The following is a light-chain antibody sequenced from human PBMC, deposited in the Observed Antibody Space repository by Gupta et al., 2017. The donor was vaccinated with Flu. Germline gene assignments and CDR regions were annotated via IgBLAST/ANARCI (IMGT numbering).Light chain of an antibody. V-gene: IGLV1-40*01. J-gene: IGLJ1*01. Sequence: QSVLTQPPSVSGAPGQRVTISCTWSSSNIGAGYDVHWYQQIPGTAPKLLIFGNNNRPSGVPDRFSGSKIATSAFLAIAGLRAEDEADYFCQSYDGTLREVFGTGTTVTVL. CDR2: GNN. CDR1: SSNIGAGYD. CDR3: QSYDGTLREV.